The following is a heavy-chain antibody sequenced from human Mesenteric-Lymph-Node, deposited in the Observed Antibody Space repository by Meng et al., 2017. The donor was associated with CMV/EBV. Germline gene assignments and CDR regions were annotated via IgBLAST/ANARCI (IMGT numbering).Heavy chain of an antibody. J-gene: IGHJ4*02. CDR1: GFTFRNYW. V-gene: IGHV3-74*01. CDR2: INSDGSTA. CDR3: ARGGLEDTRLVVPAIDY. D-gene: IGHD2-2*01. Sequence: GGSLRLSCAASGFTFRNYWMHWVRQTPGKGLVWVSLINSDGSTATYADSVKGRFTIYRDNAKNTLYLEVDSLRAEDTAVYYCARGGLEDTRLVVPAIDYWGQGTQVTVSS.